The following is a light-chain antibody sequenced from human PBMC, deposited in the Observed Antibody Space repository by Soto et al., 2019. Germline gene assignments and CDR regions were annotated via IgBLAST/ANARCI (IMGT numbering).Light chain of an antibody. CDR2: DVN. CDR1: SSDVGGFIY. J-gene: IGLJ1*01. CDR3: VSYTTSTSYV. Sequence: LTQPASVSGSPGQSITISCTGTSSDVGGFIYVSWYQQHPGKAPKLMIYDVNNRPSGVSNRFSGSKSGNTASLTISGLQTEDEADYYCVSYTTSTSYVFGSGTKVTVL. V-gene: IGLV2-14*03.